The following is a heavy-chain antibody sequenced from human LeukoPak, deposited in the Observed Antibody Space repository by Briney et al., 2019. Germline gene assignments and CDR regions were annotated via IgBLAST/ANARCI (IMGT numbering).Heavy chain of an antibody. CDR3: ARVLGSSSWYRGVYFDY. V-gene: IGHV4-59*12. CDR1: GGSISSYY. J-gene: IGHJ4*02. Sequence: SETLSLTCTVSGGSISSYYWSWIRQPPGKGLEWIGYIYYSGSTNYNPSLKSRVTKSVDTSKNQFSLKLSSVTAADTAVYYCARVLGSSSWYRGVYFDYWGQGTLVTVSS. CDR2: IYYSGST. D-gene: IGHD6-13*01.